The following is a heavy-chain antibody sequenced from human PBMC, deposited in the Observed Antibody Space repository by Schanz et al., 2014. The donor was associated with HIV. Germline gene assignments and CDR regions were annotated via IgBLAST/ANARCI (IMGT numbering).Heavy chain of an antibody. V-gene: IGHV1-18*01. CDR1: GYSFSSYG. Sequence: QGHLGQSGAEVKKSGASVKVSCKASGYSFSSYGLSWVRQAPGQGLEGMGWISVYHNKTNYAQKLQGRVTMTTDTSTSTAYMELRSLRSDDTAVYYCARGALYYYDSTGYYHLDYWGQGTLVTVSS. CDR2: ISVYHNKT. J-gene: IGHJ4*02. CDR3: ARGALYYYDSTGYYHLDY. D-gene: IGHD3-22*01.